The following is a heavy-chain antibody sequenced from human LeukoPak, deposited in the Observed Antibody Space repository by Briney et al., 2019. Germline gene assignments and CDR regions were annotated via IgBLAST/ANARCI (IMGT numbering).Heavy chain of an antibody. CDR1: GYTFTSYD. CDR3: ARVGYSYGPYYYYYYVMDV. J-gene: IGHJ6*02. V-gene: IGHV1-8*01. CDR2: MNPNSGNT. D-gene: IGHD5-18*01. Sequence: ASVKVSCKASGYTFTSYDINWVRQATGQGLEWMGWMNPNSGNTGYAQKFQGRVIMTRNTSISTAYMELSSLRSEDTAVYYCARVGYSYGPYYYYYYVMDVWGQGTTVTVSS.